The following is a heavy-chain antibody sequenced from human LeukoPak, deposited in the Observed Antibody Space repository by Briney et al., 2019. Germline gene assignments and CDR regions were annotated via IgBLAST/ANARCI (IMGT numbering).Heavy chain of an antibody. CDR1: GNSISGNHYY. V-gene: IGHV4-39*01. D-gene: IGHD3-10*01. J-gene: IGHJ5*02. Sequence: PSETLSLTCTVSGNSISGNHYYWGWVRQPPGKGLEWIGSGTTYYNPSLKSRVTISVDTSKNQFSLKLSSVTAADTAVYYCARTGGYMVRGVQNWFDPWGQGTLVTVSS. CDR3: ARTGGYMVRGVQNWFDP. CDR2: GTT.